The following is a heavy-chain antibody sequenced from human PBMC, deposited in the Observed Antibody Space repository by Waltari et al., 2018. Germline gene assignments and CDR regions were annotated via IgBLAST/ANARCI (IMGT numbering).Heavy chain of an antibody. D-gene: IGHD2-2*01. CDR1: GGSISSGGYY. J-gene: IGHJ3*02. V-gene: IGHV4-31*03. CDR3: ASPGFGLSSTGAFDI. CDR2: IYHSGST. Sequence: QVQLQESGPGLVKPSQTLSLTCTVSGGSISSGGYYWSWIRQHPGKGLEWIGYIYHSGSTYANPSLKSRVTISVDRSKNQFSLKLSSVTAADTAVYYCASPGFGLSSTGAFDIWGQGTMVTVSS.